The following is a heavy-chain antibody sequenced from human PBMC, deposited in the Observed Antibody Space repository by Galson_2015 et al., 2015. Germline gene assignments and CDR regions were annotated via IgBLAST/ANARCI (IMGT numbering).Heavy chain of an antibody. D-gene: IGHD2-2*01. CDR1: GFTFSSYG. V-gene: IGHV3-33*01. CDR3: ARVGPLDTWAHCSSTSCHGGFDY. J-gene: IGHJ4*02. CDR2: IWYDGGTK. Sequence: SLRLSCAASGFTFSSYGMHWVRQAPGKGLEWVAVIWYDGGTKYYADSVKGRFTISRDNSKNTLYLQMNSLRAEDTAVYYCARVGPLDTWAHCSSTSCHGGFDYWGQGTLVTVSS.